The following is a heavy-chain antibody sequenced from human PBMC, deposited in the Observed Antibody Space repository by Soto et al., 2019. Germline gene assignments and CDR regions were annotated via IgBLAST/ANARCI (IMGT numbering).Heavy chain of an antibody. CDR1: GFSFSNDA. CDR3: AKKGGRTQLWLMVTCYFDL. D-gene: IGHD3-10*01. V-gene: IGHV3-23*04. J-gene: IGHJ2*01. CDR2: ISGPGGSI. Sequence: EVQLVESGGDLVQPGGSLRLSCAASGFSFSNDAMSWVRHAQGKVLEWVSAISGPGGSIYYADSVKGRFTISRDNSKNTLYLQMSSLRAEDTAVYYCAKKGGRTQLWLMVTCYFDLWGRGTLVTVSS.